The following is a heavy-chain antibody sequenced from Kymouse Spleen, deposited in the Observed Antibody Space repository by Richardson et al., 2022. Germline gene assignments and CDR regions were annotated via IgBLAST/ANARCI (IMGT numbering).Heavy chain of an antibody. J-gene: IGHJ6*02. CDR3: ARGYYGSGSPYYYYGMDV. D-gene: IGHD3-10*01. CDR2: IWYDGSNK. CDR1: GFTFSSYG. Sequence: QVQLVESGGGVVQPGRSLRLSCAASGFTFSSYGMHWVRQAPGKGLEWVAVIWYDGSNKYYADSVKGRFTISRDNSKNTLYLQMNSLRAEDTAVYYCARGYYGSGSPYYYYGMDVWGQGTTVTVSS. V-gene: IGHV3-33*01.